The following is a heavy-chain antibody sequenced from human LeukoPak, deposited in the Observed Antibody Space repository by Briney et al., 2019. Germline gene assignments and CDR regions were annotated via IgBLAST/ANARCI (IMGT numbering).Heavy chain of an antibody. V-gene: IGHV4-59*01. CDR2: IHYSGRA. Sequence: SETLSLTCSVSGGSICGYYWTWVRQPPGKGLEWIGQIHYSGRADYNPSLKSRITMSVDTSRNQISLKLSSVTAADTAIYYCVRFGVNYDMDVWGQGTTVTVFS. D-gene: IGHD3-16*01. CDR3: VRFGVNYDMDV. CDR1: GGSICGYY. J-gene: IGHJ6*02.